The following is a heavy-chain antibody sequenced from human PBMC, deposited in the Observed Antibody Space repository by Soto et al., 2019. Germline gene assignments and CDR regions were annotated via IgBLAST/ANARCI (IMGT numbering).Heavy chain of an antibody. CDR2: INHSGST. CDR3: ARSPKYYYGSGSYYTTQDY. Sequence: SETLSLTCAVYGGSFSGYYWSWIRQPPGKGLEWIGEINHSGSTNYNPSLKSRVTISVDTSKNQFSLKLSSVTAADTAVYYCARSPKYYYGSGSYYTTQDYWGQGTLVTVSS. CDR1: GGSFSGYY. D-gene: IGHD3-10*01. V-gene: IGHV4-34*01. J-gene: IGHJ4*02.